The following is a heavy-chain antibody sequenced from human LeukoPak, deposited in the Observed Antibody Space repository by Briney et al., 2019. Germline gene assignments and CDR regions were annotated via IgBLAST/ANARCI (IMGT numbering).Heavy chain of an antibody. CDR1: GFTFSMNA. CDR2: ISTSGTST. Sequence: GGSLRLSCAASGFTFSMNAMSWVRQAPGKGLEWVSGISTSGTSTNYADSVKGRFTISRDNSKNTLYLQMNSLTAEDTAVYYCAKRPGHFDYWGQGILVTVSS. V-gene: IGHV3-23*01. J-gene: IGHJ4*02. CDR3: AKRPGHFDY.